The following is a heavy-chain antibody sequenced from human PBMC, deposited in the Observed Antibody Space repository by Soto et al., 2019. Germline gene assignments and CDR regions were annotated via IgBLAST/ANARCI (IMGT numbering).Heavy chain of an antibody. J-gene: IGHJ5*02. D-gene: IGHD3-3*01. Sequence: QVQLAQSGAEVKKPGASVTVSCKASGYSFSTNGVSWVRQAPGQGLEWMGWISANTGDTLYAEKFEDRITLTADTPTTTAYMELRSLRPDDTATYFCATDKRDFTFGPWGQGTLITVSS. CDR3: ATDKRDFTFGP. CDR2: ISANTGDT. CDR1: GYSFSTNG. V-gene: IGHV1-18*04.